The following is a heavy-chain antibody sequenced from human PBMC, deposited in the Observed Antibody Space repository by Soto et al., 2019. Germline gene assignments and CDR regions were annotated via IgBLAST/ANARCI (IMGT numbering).Heavy chain of an antibody. V-gene: IGHV5-10-1*01. D-gene: IGHD2-15*01. CDR3: AVLPPVCSGGSCYPNDAFDI. CDR2: IDPSDSYT. J-gene: IGHJ3*02. Sequence: GESLKISCKGSGYSFTSYWISWVRQMPGKGLEWMGRIDPSDSYTNYSPSSQGHVTISADKSISTAYLQWSSLKASDTAMYYCAVLPPVCSGGSCYPNDAFDIWGQGTMVTVS. CDR1: GYSFTSYW.